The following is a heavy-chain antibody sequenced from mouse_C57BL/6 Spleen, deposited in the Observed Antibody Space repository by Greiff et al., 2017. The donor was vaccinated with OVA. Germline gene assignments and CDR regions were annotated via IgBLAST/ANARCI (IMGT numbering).Heavy chain of an antibody. D-gene: IGHD2-4*01. J-gene: IGHJ2*01. CDR2: INPYNGGT. Sequence: VQLKQSGPVLVKPGASVKMSCKASGYTFTDYYMNWVKQSHGKSLEWIGVINPYNGGTSYNQKFKGKATLTVDKSSSTAYMEHNSLTSEDSAVYYCARWYYDYDVGYWGQGTTLTVSS. CDR1: GYTFTDYY. V-gene: IGHV1-19*01. CDR3: ARWYYDYDVGY.